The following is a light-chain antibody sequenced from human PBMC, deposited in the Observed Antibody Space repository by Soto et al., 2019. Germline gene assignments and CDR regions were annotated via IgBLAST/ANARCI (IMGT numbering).Light chain of an antibody. CDR2: EVS. CDR1: SSDVGAYNY. V-gene: IGLV2-14*01. CDR3: SSYTGSSSWV. Sequence: QSVLTQPASVSGSPGQSITISCTGSSSDVGAYNYVSWYQQHPGKAPKLMIYEVSNRPSGVSNRFAGSKSGNTASLTISGLQAEDEADYYCSSYTGSSSWVFGGGTKLPVL. J-gene: IGLJ3*02.